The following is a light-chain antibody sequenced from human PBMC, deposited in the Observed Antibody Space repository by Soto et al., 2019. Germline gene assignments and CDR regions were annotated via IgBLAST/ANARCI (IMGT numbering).Light chain of an antibody. V-gene: IGLV2-14*01. J-gene: IGLJ1*01. CDR3: SSYTSSSTNV. CDR2: EVS. Sequence: QSVLTQPASVSGSPGQSITISCTGTSSDVGGYNYVSWYQQHPGKAPKLMIYEVSNRPSGVSNRFSGSKSGNTASLTISGLQDEDEDDYYCSSYTSSSTNVFGTGTKLTVL. CDR1: SSDVGGYNY.